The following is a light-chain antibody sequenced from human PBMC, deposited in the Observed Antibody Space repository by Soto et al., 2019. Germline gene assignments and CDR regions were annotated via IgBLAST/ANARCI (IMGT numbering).Light chain of an antibody. CDR1: QSLSNR. J-gene: IGKJ3*01. V-gene: IGKV1-5*01. Sequence: DIHMTQSPSTLSASVGDRVTITCRASQSLSNRLAWYQQKPGKAPKLLIYDASSLESGVPSRFSGSGSGTDFTLTISSLQSEDFAVYYCQQYNKWPLTFGPGTKVDIK. CDR2: DAS. CDR3: QQYNKWPLT.